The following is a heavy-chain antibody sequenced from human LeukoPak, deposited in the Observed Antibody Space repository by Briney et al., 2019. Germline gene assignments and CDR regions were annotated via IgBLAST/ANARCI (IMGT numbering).Heavy chain of an antibody. V-gene: IGHV1-69*13. CDR1: GGTFSSYA. Sequence: ASVTVSCKASGGTFSSYAISWVRQAPGQGVEWMGGIIAIFGTANYAQKFQGRVTISADESTSTAYMGLSSLRSEDTAVYYCARAKGGYSGYGYYFDYWGQGTLVTVSS. CDR3: ARAKGGYSGYGYYFDY. CDR2: IIAIFGTA. J-gene: IGHJ4*02. D-gene: IGHD5-12*01.